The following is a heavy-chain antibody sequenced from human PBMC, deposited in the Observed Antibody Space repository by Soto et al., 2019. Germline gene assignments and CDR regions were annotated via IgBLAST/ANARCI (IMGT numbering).Heavy chain of an antibody. J-gene: IGHJ4*02. Sequence: PSETLSLTCTVSGGSISSYYWSWIRQPPGKGLEWIGYIYYSGSTNYNPSLKSRVTISVDTSKNQFSLKLSSVTAADTAVYYCARQGYYDILTGYYDPFDYWGQGTLVTVPQ. V-gene: IGHV4-59*08. CDR2: IYYSGST. CDR3: ARQGYYDILTGYYDPFDY. CDR1: GGSISSYY. D-gene: IGHD3-9*01.